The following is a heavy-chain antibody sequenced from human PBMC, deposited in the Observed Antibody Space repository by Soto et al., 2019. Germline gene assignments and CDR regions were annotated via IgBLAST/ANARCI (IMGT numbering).Heavy chain of an antibody. Sequence: PGGSLRLSCAASGFTFSSYAMSWVRQAPGKGLEWVSAISGSGGSTYYADSVKGRFTISRDNSKNTLYLQMNSLRAEDTAVYYCAKAGFSSGWSPSYFDYWGQGTLVTVSS. CDR2: ISGSGGST. J-gene: IGHJ4*02. CDR1: GFTFSSYA. D-gene: IGHD6-19*01. V-gene: IGHV3-23*01. CDR3: AKAGFSSGWSPSYFDY.